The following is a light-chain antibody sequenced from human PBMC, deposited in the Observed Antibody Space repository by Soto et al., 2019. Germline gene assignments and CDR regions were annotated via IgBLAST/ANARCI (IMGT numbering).Light chain of an antibody. CDR2: EVS. Sequence: QSALTQPASVSGSPGQSITISCTGTSSDVGGYNYVSWYQQHPGKAPKLVIYEVSNRPSGVSNRFSGSKSGNTASLTISGLQAEDEADYYCSSYTSSSTLEWVFGGGTKLTVL. V-gene: IGLV2-14*01. CDR1: SSDVGGYNY. CDR3: SSYTSSSTLEWV. J-gene: IGLJ3*02.